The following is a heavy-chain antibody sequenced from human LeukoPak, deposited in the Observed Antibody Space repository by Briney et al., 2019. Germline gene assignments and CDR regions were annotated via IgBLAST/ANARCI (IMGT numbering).Heavy chain of an antibody. V-gene: IGHV1-2*02. CDR3: ARALPNWGSGDY. Sequence: ASVKVSCKASRYTFTYYYIHWVRQAPGQGLEWMGWIYPNTGGTNYAQKFQGRVTMTRDTSICTAYMELSRLRSDDTTVYYCARALPNWGSGDYWGQGTLVTVSS. CDR2: IYPNTGGT. J-gene: IGHJ4*02. D-gene: IGHD7-27*01. CDR1: RYTFTYYY.